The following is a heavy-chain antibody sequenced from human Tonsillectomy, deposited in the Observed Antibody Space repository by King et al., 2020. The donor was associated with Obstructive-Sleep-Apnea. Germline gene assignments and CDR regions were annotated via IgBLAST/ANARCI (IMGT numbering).Heavy chain of an antibody. Sequence: VQLVESGAEVKKPGESLRISCKGSGYSFTNYWINWVRQMPGKGLEWMGRIDPIASYTNFSPSFQGHVTIPADRSISTVYLQWSGLKASDTAMYYCAGQDTYSSGQYYFDYWGQGTLVTVSS. CDR1: GYSFTNYW. CDR3: AGQDTYSSGQYYFDY. D-gene: IGHD6-19*01. V-gene: IGHV5-10-1*03. CDR2: IDPIASYT. J-gene: IGHJ4*02.